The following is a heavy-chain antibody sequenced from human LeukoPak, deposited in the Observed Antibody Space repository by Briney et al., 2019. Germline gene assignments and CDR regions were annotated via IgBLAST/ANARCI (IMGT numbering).Heavy chain of an antibody. Sequence: ASVKVSCKASGYTLTSYGISWVRHAPGQGLEWMGWIGAYTGNTNYAQTLQGRVIMTTDTSTSTAYMELRSLTSDDTAVYYCARDRSTTVLIKSLPSDYWGQGTLVTVSS. CDR3: ARDRSTTVLIKSLPSDY. CDR1: GYTLTSYG. CDR2: IGAYTGNT. V-gene: IGHV1-18*01. J-gene: IGHJ4*02. D-gene: IGHD4-23*01.